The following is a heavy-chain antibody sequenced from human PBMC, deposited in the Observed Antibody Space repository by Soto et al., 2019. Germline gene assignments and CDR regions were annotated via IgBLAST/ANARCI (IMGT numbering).Heavy chain of an antibody. CDR3: ARMEIQGPIDY. CDR1: GYSISSSNW. V-gene: IGHV4-28*01. Sequence: QVPLQESGPGLVKPSDTLSLTCAVSGYSISSSNWWGWIRQPPGKGLEWIGYIYYSGTTYYNPSRKSLVTMSVDTSKNQFSLKLTSVTAVDTAVYYCARMEIQGPIDYWGQGTLVTVSS. D-gene: IGHD3-3*01. J-gene: IGHJ4*02. CDR2: IYYSGTT.